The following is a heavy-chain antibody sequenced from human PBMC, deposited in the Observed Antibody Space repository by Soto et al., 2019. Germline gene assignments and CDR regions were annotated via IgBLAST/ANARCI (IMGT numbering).Heavy chain of an antibody. Sequence: EVQLVQSGGGLVQPGGSLRLSCVTSGFACSSYWMTWVRQAPGKGLEWVANINEDGSEKNYVDSVKGRFSISRDNAKNSLYLQMNSLRADDTAVYFCTRARLTLDYCGQGALVTVSS. CDR3: TRARLTLDY. CDR1: GFACSSYW. J-gene: IGHJ4*02. CDR2: INEDGSEK. D-gene: IGHD6-25*01. V-gene: IGHV3-7*04.